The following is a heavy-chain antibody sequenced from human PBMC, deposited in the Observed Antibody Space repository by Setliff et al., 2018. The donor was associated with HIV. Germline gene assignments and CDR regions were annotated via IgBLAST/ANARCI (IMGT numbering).Heavy chain of an antibody. CDR2: IKEDGSTK. CDR1: GFTFSKYW. J-gene: IGHJ4*02. D-gene: IGHD3-3*01. V-gene: IGHV3-7*03. Sequence: GSLRLSCVASGFTFSKYWMSWVRQAPGKGLELVASIKEDGSTKYYVDSVEGRFTVSRDNAKNSLYLQVNSLRAEDTAVYYCTANLLQFLGDYWGLGSLVTVSS. CDR3: TANLLQFLGDY.